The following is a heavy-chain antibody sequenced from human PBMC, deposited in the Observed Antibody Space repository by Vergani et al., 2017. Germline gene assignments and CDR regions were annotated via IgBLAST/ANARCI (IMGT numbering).Heavy chain of an antibody. CDR1: GGSISSYY. Sequence: QVQLQQWGAGLLKPSETLSLTCTVPGGSISSYYWSWIRQPAGKGLEWIGRIYTSGSTNYNPSLKSRVTMSVDTSKNQFSLKLSSVTAADTAVYYCARDQHYYGSGIRETNWFDPWGQGTLVTVSS. J-gene: IGHJ5*02. CDR2: IYTSGST. V-gene: IGHV4-59*10. D-gene: IGHD3-10*01. CDR3: ARDQHYYGSGIRETNWFDP.